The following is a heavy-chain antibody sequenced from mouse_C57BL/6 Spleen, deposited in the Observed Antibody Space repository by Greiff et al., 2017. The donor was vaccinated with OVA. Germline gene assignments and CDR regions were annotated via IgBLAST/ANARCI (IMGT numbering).Heavy chain of an antibody. D-gene: IGHD1-1*01. Sequence: QVQLQQPGAELVKPGASVKLSCKASGYTFTSYWMHWVKQRPGQGLEWIGMIHPNSGSTNYNEKFKSKATLTVDKSSSTAYMHLSSLTSEDSAGYYCARSLRWAMDYWGQGTSVTVSS. CDR3: ARSLRWAMDY. CDR2: IHPNSGST. J-gene: IGHJ4*01. V-gene: IGHV1-64*01. CDR1: GYTFTSYW.